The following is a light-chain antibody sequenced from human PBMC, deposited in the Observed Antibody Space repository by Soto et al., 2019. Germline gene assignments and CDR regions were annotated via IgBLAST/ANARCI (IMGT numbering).Light chain of an antibody. J-gene: IGKJ2*01. CDR2: GAS. V-gene: IGKV3-20*01. Sequence: EIVLRQSPGTLSLSPGERATLSCRASQSVSSSYLAWYQQKPGQAPRLLIYGASSRATGIPDRFSGSGSGTDFTLTISRLELEDFAVYFCQQYGSSPRYTFGQGTKLEIK. CDR1: QSVSSSY. CDR3: QQYGSSPRYT.